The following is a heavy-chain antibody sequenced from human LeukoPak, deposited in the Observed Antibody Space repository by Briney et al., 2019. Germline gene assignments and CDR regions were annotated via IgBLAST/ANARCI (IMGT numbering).Heavy chain of an antibody. CDR1: GYTFNNYG. D-gene: IGHD3-22*01. V-gene: IGHV1-18*01. Sequence: VASVKVSRKASGYTFNNYGIAWVRQAPGQGLEWMGWISGFNGDTKYAQKLQGRVTVTTDTSTSTAYMELRSLRSDDTAVYYCAREETYYYDNTGYYFGAFDIWGQGTMVTVSS. J-gene: IGHJ3*02. CDR2: ISGFNGDT. CDR3: AREETYYYDNTGYYFGAFDI.